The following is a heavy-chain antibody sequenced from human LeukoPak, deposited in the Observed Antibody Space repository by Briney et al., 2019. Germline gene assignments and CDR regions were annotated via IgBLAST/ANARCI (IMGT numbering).Heavy chain of an antibody. CDR3: ARGRFLEWLSPIDY. D-gene: IGHD3-3*01. Sequence: PSETLSLTCTVSGGSISNYYWSWIRQPAGKGLEWIGRIYTSGSTNYNPSLKSRVTISVDTSKNQFSLKLSSVIAADTAVYYCARGRFLEWLSPIDYWGQGTLVTVSS. J-gene: IGHJ4*02. V-gene: IGHV4-4*07. CDR2: IYTSGST. CDR1: GGSISNYY.